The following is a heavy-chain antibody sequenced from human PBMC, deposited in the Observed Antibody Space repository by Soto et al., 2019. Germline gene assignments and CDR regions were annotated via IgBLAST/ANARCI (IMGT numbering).Heavy chain of an antibody. D-gene: IGHD3-10*01. CDR1: GYTFSNYG. V-gene: IGHV1-18*01. CDR3: ARGVGSGSYYNQYNWFDP. Sequence: ASVKVSCKASGYTFSNYGISWVRQAPGQGLEWMGWISGYNGNTNHAQKLQGRVTITTDTSTSTAYMELRSLRSDDTAVYYCARGVGSGSYYNQYNWFDPWGQGTLVTVSS. J-gene: IGHJ5*02. CDR2: ISGYNGNT.